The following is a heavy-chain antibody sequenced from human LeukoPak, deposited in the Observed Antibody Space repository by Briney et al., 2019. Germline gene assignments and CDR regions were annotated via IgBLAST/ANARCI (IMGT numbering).Heavy chain of an antibody. J-gene: IGHJ6*03. Sequence: PSETLSLTCAVYGGSFSHYYWSWIRQSPGMGREWIGEINDSGTINYNPSLTSRVTISVDKSKNQFSLKLTSATAADTAVYYCARRWNYGRNYYIDVWGKGATVSVSS. CDR1: GGSFSHYY. V-gene: IGHV4-34*01. D-gene: IGHD1-7*01. CDR2: INDSGTI. CDR3: ARRWNYGRNYYIDV.